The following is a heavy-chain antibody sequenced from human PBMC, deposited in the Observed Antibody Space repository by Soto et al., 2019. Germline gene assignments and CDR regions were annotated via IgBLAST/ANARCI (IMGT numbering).Heavy chain of an antibody. V-gene: IGHV3-23*01. CDR1: GFTFSSYA. D-gene: IGHD3-22*01. Sequence: GGSLRLSCAASGFTFSSYAMSWVRQAPGKGLEWVSALSGSGISTYYADTVKGRFTISRDNSRSTLYLQMNSLRAEDTAVYYCATSYDSSGYDYWGQGTLVTVSS. CDR3: ATSYDSSGYDY. CDR2: LSGSGIST. J-gene: IGHJ4*02.